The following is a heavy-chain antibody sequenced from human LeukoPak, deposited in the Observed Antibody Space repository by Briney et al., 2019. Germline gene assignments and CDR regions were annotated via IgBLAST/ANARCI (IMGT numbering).Heavy chain of an antibody. CDR2: ISGYNGNT. CDR1: GYTFSNYG. D-gene: IGHD3-10*01. Sequence: ASVKVSCKASGYTFSNYGITWVRQAPGQGLEWMGWISGYNGNTNYAQKLQGRVTVTTDTSTSTAYMELRSLRSDDTALYYRARDRAHGTDYFDYWGQGTLVTVSS. J-gene: IGHJ4*02. V-gene: IGHV1-18*01. CDR3: ARDRAHGTDYFDY.